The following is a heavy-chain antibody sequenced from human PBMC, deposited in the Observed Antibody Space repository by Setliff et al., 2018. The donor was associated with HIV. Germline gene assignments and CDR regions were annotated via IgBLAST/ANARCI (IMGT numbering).Heavy chain of an antibody. CDR1: GFEFSGYW. CDR2: INTDGSSA. J-gene: IGHJ4*02. Sequence: PGGSLRLSCAASGFEFSGYWMHWVRQAPGKGLLSVSRINTDGSSADYADSVKGRFTISRDNAKNTLYLQMNSLRPEDTAVYFCVRGSISPGIDYWGQGTLVTVS. D-gene: IGHD3-3*02. V-gene: IGHV3-74*01. CDR3: VRGSISPGIDY.